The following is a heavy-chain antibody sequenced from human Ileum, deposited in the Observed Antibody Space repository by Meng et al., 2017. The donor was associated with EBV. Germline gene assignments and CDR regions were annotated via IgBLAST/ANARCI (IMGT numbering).Heavy chain of an antibody. CDR2: IYHSGST. J-gene: IGHJ4*02. Sequence: VELQVSGPALVKPSGTLSLTCAVSGGSISSSNWWSWVRQPPGKGLEWIGEIYHSGSTNYNPSLKSRVTMSVDKSKNQFSLNLSSVTAADTAVYYCARVGQWLPIDYWGQGTLVTVSS. D-gene: IGHD6-19*01. V-gene: IGHV4-4*02. CDR3: ARVGQWLPIDY. CDR1: GGSISSSNW.